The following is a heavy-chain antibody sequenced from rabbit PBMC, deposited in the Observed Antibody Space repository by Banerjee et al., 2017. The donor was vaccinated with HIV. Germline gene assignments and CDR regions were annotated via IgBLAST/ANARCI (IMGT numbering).Heavy chain of an antibody. D-gene: IGHD2-1*01. CDR2: IYAGKGST. CDR3: ARSYDDYAHFNL. CDR1: GFDFSSYY. J-gene: IGHJ4*01. Sequence: QSLEESGGDLVKPGASLTLSCKASGFDFSSYYMSWVRQAPGKGLEWIGIIYAGKGSTDYASWVNGRFTISSDNAQNTVDLQMNSLTAADTATYFCARSYDDYAHFNLWGQGTLVTVS. V-gene: IGHV1S7*01.